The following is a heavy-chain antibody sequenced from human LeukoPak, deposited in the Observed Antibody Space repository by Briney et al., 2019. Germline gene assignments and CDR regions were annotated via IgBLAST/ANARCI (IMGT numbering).Heavy chain of an antibody. Sequence: NPSETLSLTCTVSGGSISSGTYYWDWIRQPPGKVLEWIGSLYYSGGTHYNPSLKSRVTISVDTSKNQFSLKLSSVTAADTAVYYCARRSNYYGSGSYSVGWFGPWGQGTLVTVSS. D-gene: IGHD3-10*01. CDR2: LYYSGGT. CDR1: GGSISSGTYY. CDR3: ARRSNYYGSGSYSVGWFGP. J-gene: IGHJ5*02. V-gene: IGHV4-39*01.